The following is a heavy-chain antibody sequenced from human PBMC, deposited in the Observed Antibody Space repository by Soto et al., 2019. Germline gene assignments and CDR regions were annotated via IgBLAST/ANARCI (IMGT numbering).Heavy chain of an antibody. J-gene: IGHJ5*02. CDR3: ASAAGRGWYNWFDP. CDR1: GDTFSSHG. Sequence: ASVKVSCKASGDTFSSHGISWVRQAPGHGLEYMGGIIPKFGTTNYAQKFRGRVTITADESTSTAYMEVSSLRYEDTAVYYCASAAGRGWYNWFDPWGQGTLVTVSS. CDR2: IIPKFGTT. V-gene: IGHV1-69*13. D-gene: IGHD6-19*01.